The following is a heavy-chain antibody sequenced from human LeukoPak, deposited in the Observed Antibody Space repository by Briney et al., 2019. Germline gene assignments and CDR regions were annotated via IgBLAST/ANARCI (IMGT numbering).Heavy chain of an antibody. V-gene: IGHV5-51*01. Sequence: GESLKISCKGSGYSFTSYWIGWVRQMPGKGLEWMGIIYPGDSDTRYSPSFQGRVTISADKSISTAYLQWSSLKASDTAMYYCARQDGSGSYYNPPFGYWGQGTLVTVSS. CDR2: IYPGDSDT. CDR3: ARQDGSGSYYNPPFGY. D-gene: IGHD3-10*01. J-gene: IGHJ4*02. CDR1: GYSFTSYW.